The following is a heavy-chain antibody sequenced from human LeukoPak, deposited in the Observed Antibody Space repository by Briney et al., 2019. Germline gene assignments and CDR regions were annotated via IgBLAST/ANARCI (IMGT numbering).Heavy chain of an antibody. J-gene: IGHJ2*01. CDR3: ARDPHPSAGLWYFDL. Sequence: SETLSLTCAVSGGSISSGGYSWSWIRQPPGKGLEWIVYIYHSGSTYYNPSLKSRVTLSVDRSKNQFSLKLSSVTAADTAVYYCARDPHPSAGLWYFDLWGRGTLVTVSS. CDR1: GGSISSGGYS. V-gene: IGHV4-30-2*01. D-gene: IGHD1-14*01. CDR2: IYHSGST.